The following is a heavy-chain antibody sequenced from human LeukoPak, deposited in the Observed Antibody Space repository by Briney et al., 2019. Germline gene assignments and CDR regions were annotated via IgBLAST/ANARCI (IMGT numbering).Heavy chain of an antibody. CDR1: GYTFTGYY. Sequence: GASVKVSCKASGYTFTGYYMHWVRQAPGQGLEWMGWINPNSGGTNYAQKFQGRVTMTEDTSTDTAYMELSSLRSEDTAVYYCATDPYYDRWLHAFDIWGQGTMVTVSS. J-gene: IGHJ3*02. CDR2: INPNSGGT. CDR3: ATDPYYDRWLHAFDI. V-gene: IGHV1-2*02. D-gene: IGHD3-22*01.